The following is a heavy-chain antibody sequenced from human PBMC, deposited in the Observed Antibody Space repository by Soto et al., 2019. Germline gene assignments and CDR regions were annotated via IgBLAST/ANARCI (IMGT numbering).Heavy chain of an antibody. CDR2: ISGSGGST. J-gene: IGHJ4*02. CDR3: ANSGFVLMVYAIDY. V-gene: IGHV3-23*01. CDR1: GFTFSSYA. D-gene: IGHD2-8*01. Sequence: AGGSLRLSGAASGFTFSSYAMSWVRQAPGKGLAWVSAISGSGGSTYYADSVKGRFTISRDNSKNTLYLQMNSLRAEDTPVYYCANSGFVLMVYAIDYWGQGTLVTVSS.